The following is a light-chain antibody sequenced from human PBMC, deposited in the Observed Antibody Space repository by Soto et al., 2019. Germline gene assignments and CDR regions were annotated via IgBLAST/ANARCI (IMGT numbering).Light chain of an antibody. J-gene: IGLJ2*01. V-gene: IGLV2-14*01. Sequence: QSALTQPASVSGSPGQSIAISCTGTSSDVGGYKYVSWYQQKPGKAPKLMIYDVSNRPSGVSDRFFGSKSGNTASLTISGLQAEDEADYYCVSYTSGATVIFGGGTKLTVL. CDR2: DVS. CDR3: VSYTSGATVI. CDR1: SSDVGGYKY.